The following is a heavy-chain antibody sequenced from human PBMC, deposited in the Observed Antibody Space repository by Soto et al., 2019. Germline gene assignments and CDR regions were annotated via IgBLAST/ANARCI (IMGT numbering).Heavy chain of an antibody. J-gene: IGHJ4*02. CDR2: IYTGGST. V-gene: IGHV3-66*01. CDR1: GLTVSSNH. D-gene: IGHD3-3*01. CDR3: ASGWRY. Sequence: EVPLVESGGGLVQPGGSLRLSCEASGLTVSSNHMNWVRQAPGKGLGWVSVIYTGGSTYYTDSVRGRFTISRGNAENTLYLQMNSLRAEDTAVFYCASGWRYWGQGTLVTVSS.